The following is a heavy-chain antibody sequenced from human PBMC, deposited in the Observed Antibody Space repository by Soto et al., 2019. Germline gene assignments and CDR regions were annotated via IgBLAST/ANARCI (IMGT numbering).Heavy chain of an antibody. CDR1: GGSISNYY. D-gene: IGHD3-16*01. Sequence: XATLSLTCNVSGGSISNYYWTWVRQSPEKGLEWIGYMYYNGNINYNPSLKSRVTISIDTSKNQFSLTLKSVTAADTAVYYCASGGNWFDPWGQGVLVTVSS. V-gene: IGHV4-59*01. CDR3: ASGGNWFDP. J-gene: IGHJ5*02. CDR2: MYYNGNI.